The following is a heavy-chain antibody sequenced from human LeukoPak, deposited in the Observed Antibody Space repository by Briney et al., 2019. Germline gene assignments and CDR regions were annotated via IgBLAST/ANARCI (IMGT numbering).Heavy chain of an antibody. Sequence: SVKVSCKASGVTSTSYAISWVRQAPGQGLEWMGGIIPIISTTKYAQKFQGRVTITTDESTGTAYMDLSSLRSEDTAVYYCARSTVLLPGAGPFNWFDSWGQGTLVTVSS. CDR2: IIPIISTT. V-gene: IGHV1-69*05. D-gene: IGHD2-2*01. CDR1: GVTSTSYA. J-gene: IGHJ5*01. CDR3: ARSTVLLPGAGPFNWFDS.